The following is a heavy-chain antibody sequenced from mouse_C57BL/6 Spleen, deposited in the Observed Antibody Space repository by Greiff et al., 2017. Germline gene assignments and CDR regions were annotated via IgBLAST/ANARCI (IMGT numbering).Heavy chain of an antibody. J-gene: IGHJ2*01. CDR1: GYTFTDYY. CDR3: ARILNWDYFDY. Sequence: EVQLQQSGPELVKPGASVKISCKASGYTFTDYYMNWVKQSHGKSLEWIGDINPNNGGTSYNQKFKGKATLTVDKSSSTAYMELRSLTSEDSAVYYCARILNWDYFDYWGQGTTLTVSS. CDR2: INPNNGGT. V-gene: IGHV1-26*01. D-gene: IGHD4-1*02.